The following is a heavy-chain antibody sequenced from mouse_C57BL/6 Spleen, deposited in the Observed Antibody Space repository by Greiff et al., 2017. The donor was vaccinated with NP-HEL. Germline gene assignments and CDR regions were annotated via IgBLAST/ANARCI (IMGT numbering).Heavy chain of an antibody. J-gene: IGHJ3*01. V-gene: IGHV1-82*01. CDR3: ARDDYDGLAY. CDR1: GYAFSSSW. Sequence: VQLQQSGPELVKPGASVKISCKASGYAFSSSWMNWVKQRPGKGLEWIGRIYPGDGDTKYNGKFKGKATLTADKSSSTAYMQLSSLTSEDSAVYFCARDDYDGLAYWGQGTLVTVSA. D-gene: IGHD2-4*01. CDR2: IYPGDGDT.